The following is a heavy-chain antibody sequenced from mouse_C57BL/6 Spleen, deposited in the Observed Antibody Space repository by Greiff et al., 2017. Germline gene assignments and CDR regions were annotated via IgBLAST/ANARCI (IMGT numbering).Heavy chain of an antibody. J-gene: IGHJ4*01. CDR1: GYAFSSYW. Sequence: VQLQESGAELVKPGASVKISCKASGYAFSSYWMNWVKQRPGKGLEWIGQIDPGDGDTNYNGKFKGKATLTADKSSSTAYMQLSSLTSEDSAVYFCARCYGPYYAMDYWGQGTSVTVSS. V-gene: IGHV1-80*01. D-gene: IGHD1-1*02. CDR2: IDPGDGDT. CDR3: ARCYGPYYAMDY.